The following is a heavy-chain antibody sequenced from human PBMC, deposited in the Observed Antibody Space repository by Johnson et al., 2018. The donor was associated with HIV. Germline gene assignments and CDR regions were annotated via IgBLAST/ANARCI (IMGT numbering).Heavy chain of an antibody. J-gene: IGHJ3*02. CDR1: GFTLSNY. Sequence: SCVASGFTLSNYMSWVRQAPGKGLEWVSAIGTAGDTYYPGSVKGRFTISRENAKNSLYLQMNSLRAGDTAVYYCAREVGSWYSSSSGAFDIWGQGTMVTVSS. V-gene: IGHV3-13*01. D-gene: IGHD6-6*01. CDR3: AREVGSWYSSSSGAFDI. CDR2: IGTAGDT.